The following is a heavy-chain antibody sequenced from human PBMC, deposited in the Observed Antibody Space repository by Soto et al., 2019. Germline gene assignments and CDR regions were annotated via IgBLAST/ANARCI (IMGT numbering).Heavy chain of an antibody. J-gene: IGHJ4*02. CDR3: ARGTYSSVWYLIDY. CDR2: INPNSGGT. Sequence: ASVKVSCKASGYTFTGYYMHWVRQAPGQGLEWMGWINPNSGGTNYAQKFQGWVNMTRDKSISTAYMELSRLRSADSVVYYCARGTYSSVWYLIDYWGQGTLVTVSS. V-gene: IGHV1-2*04. CDR1: GYTFTGYY. D-gene: IGHD6-19*01.